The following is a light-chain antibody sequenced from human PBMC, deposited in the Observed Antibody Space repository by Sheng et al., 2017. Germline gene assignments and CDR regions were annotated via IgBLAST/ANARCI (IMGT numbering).Light chain of an antibody. V-gene: IGKV3-20*01. J-gene: IGKJ1*01. CDR2: DAS. Sequence: EIVLTQSPGTLSLSPGERATLSCRASQSVSSNSLAWYQQKPGQAPRLLIYDASNRATGIPARFSGSGSGTDFTLTISGLEPEDFAVYYCQQYDTAPPRTFGQGTEVEIK. CDR3: QQYDTAPPRT. CDR1: QSVSSNS.